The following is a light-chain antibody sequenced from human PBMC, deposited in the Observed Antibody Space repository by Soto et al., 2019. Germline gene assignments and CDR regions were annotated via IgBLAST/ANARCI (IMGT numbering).Light chain of an antibody. J-gene: IGKJ2*02. Sequence: EIVMTQSPTTLSVSPGERATLSCRASQSVNIYLAWYQQKPGQAPRLLIFGATYRATGIPARFSGSGSGTDFSLTITSLEPEDFAVYYCQQRAKWPSTFGPGTKVE. CDR3: QQRAKWPST. V-gene: IGKV3-11*01. CDR1: QSVNIY. CDR2: GAT.